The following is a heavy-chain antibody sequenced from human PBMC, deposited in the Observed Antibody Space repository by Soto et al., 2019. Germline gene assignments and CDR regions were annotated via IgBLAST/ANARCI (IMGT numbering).Heavy chain of an antibody. CDR3: AASSGLVDYPPYYDYGMDV. CDR1: GFTFTSSA. V-gene: IGHV1-58*01. D-gene: IGHD3-10*01. Sequence: SVKVSCKASGFTFTSSAVQWVRQARGQRLEWIGWIVVGSGNTNYAQKFQERVTITRDMSTSTDYMELSSLRSEDTAVYYCAASSGLVDYPPYYDYGMDVWGQGTTVTVSS. J-gene: IGHJ6*02. CDR2: IVVGSGNT.